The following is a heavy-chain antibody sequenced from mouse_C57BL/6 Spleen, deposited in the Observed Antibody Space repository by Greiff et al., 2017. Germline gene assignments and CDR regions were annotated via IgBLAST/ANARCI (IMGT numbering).Heavy chain of an antibody. V-gene: IGHV1-82*01. Sequence: QVQLQQSGPELVKPGASVKISCKASGYAFSSSWMNWVKQRPGKGLEWIGRIYPGDGDTNYNGKFKGKATLTADKSSSTAYMQLSSLTSEDSAVYVCARGSSRYYFDYWGQGTTLTVSS. J-gene: IGHJ2*01. CDR2: IYPGDGDT. D-gene: IGHD1-1*01. CDR1: GYAFSSSW. CDR3: ARGSSRYYFDY.